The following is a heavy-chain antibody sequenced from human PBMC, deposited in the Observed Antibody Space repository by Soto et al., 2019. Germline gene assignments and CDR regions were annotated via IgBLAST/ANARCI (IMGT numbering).Heavy chain of an antibody. CDR2: ISGSGGST. J-gene: IGHJ6*02. CDR3: ANRGAQLVRYYYYGMDV. V-gene: IGHV3-23*01. D-gene: IGHD6-13*01. CDR1: GFTFSSYA. Sequence: EVQLLESGGGLVQPGGSLRLSCAASGFTFSSYAMSWVRQAPGKGLEWVSAISGSGGSTYYADSVKGRFTISRDNSKNTLYLQMNSLRAEDTAVFYCANRGAQLVRYYYYGMDVWGQGTTVTVSS.